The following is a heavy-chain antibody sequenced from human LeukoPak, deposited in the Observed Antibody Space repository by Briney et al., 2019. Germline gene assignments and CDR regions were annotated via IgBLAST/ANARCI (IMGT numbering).Heavy chain of an antibody. D-gene: IGHD1-26*01. J-gene: IGHJ4*02. CDR1: SGSISSTTW. Sequence: SGTLSLTCAVSSGSISSTTWWSWVRQPPGKGLEWIGEINHSGNTYYNPSLTGRVTISVDRSDNQFSLKVNSVTAADTAVYYCALGYHDVWERWGQGTPVTVSS. CDR2: INHSGNT. V-gene: IGHV4-4*02. CDR3: ALGYHDVWER.